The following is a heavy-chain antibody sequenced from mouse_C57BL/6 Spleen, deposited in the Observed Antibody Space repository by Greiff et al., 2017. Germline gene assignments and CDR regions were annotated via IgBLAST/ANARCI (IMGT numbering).Heavy chain of an antibody. CDR1: GYAFSSSW. CDR2: IYPGDGDT. CDR3: ATYSNYGAMDY. J-gene: IGHJ4*01. Sequence: QVQLNESGPELVKPGASVKISCKASGYAFSSSWMNWVKQRPGKGLEWIGRIYPGDGDTNYNGKFKGKATLTADKSSSTAYMQLSSLTSEDSAVYFCATYSNYGAMDYWGQGTSVTVSS. D-gene: IGHD2-5*01. V-gene: IGHV1-82*01.